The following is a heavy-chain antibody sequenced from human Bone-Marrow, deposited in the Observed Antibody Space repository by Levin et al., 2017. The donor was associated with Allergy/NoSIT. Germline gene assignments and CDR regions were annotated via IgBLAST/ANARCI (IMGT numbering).Heavy chain of an antibody. Sequence: SLKISCAASGFTFDDYAMHWVRQAPGKGLEWVSGISWNSGSIGYADSVKGRFTISRDNAKNSLYLQMNSLRAEDTALYYCAKGKGRSSSFPWFDPWGQGTLVTVSS. CDR3: AKGKGRSSSFPWFDP. CDR1: GFTFDDYA. D-gene: IGHD6-13*01. J-gene: IGHJ5*02. V-gene: IGHV3-9*01. CDR2: ISWNSGSI.